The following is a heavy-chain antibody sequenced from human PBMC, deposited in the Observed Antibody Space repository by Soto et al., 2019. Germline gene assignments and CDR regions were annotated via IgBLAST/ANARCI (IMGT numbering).Heavy chain of an antibody. CDR2: IYHSGST. CDR3: ARVGGLGAVAADY. J-gene: IGHJ4*02. Sequence: QLQLQESGSGLVKPSQTLSLTCAVSGGSISSDGYSWSWIRQPPGKGLEWIGYIYHSGSTYYNPSLRSRVTISVDRSKNQFSLKLSSVTAADTAVYYCARVGGLGAVAADYWGQGTLVTVSS. CDR1: GGSISSDGYS. V-gene: IGHV4-30-2*01. D-gene: IGHD6-19*01.